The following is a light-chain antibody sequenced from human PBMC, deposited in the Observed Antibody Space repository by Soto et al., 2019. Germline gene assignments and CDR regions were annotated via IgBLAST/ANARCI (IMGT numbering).Light chain of an antibody. V-gene: IGLV2-8*01. CDR3: KSCAGSNPYL. CDR1: KSDIGVYDF. CDR2: EVV. Sequence: ALTQPPSASGSPGQSATISCTRTKSDIGVYDFASWYQHHPGKAPRLIIYEVVQRPSGVPDRFPGSKSGNTASLAVSGLAAADEADYFCKSCAGSNPYLFGSGRKVTVL. J-gene: IGLJ1*01.